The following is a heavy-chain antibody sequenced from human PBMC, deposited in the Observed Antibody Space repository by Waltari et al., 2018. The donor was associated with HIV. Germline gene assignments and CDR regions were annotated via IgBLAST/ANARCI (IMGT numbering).Heavy chain of an antibody. CDR1: GGSISSSSYY. V-gene: IGHV4-39*01. CDR2: IYYSGST. D-gene: IGHD3-3*01. CDR3: ARALVCYDFWSGYCSWFDP. J-gene: IGHJ5*02. Sequence: QLQLQESGPGLVKPSETLSLTCTVSGGSISSSSYYWGWVRQPPGKGLEWIGSIYYSGSTYYNPSLKSRVTISVDTSKNQFSLKLSSVTAADTAVYYCARALVCYDFWSGYCSWFDPWGQGTLVTVSS.